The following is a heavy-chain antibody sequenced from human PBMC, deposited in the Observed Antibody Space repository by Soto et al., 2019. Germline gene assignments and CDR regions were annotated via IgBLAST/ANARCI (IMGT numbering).Heavy chain of an antibody. D-gene: IGHD2-2*01. CDR2: INPSGGST. Sequence: GASVKVSCKASGYTFTSYYMHWVRQAPGQGLEWMGIINPSGGSTSYAQKFQGRVTMTRDTSTSTVYMELSSLRSEDTAVYYCARDIIVVVPAAPELDAFDIWGQGTMVTVSS. V-gene: IGHV1-46*03. CDR1: GYTFTSYY. J-gene: IGHJ3*02. CDR3: ARDIIVVVPAAPELDAFDI.